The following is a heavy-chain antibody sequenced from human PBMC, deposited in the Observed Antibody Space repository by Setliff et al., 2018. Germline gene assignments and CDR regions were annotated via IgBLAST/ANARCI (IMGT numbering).Heavy chain of an antibody. Sequence: SETLSLTCAVSGYSISSGYYWGWIRQPPGKGLEWIGSIYHSGSTYYNPSLKSRVTIPVDTSKNQFSLKLSSVTAADTALYYCTVYNTGSSKDHYWGQGTPVTVSS. D-gene: IGHD2-8*02. CDR3: TVYNTGSSKDHY. CDR1: GYSISSGYY. CDR2: IYHSGST. V-gene: IGHV4-38-2*01. J-gene: IGHJ4*02.